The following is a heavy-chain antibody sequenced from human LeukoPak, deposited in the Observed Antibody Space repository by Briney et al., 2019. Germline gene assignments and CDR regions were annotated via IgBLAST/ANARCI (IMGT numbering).Heavy chain of an antibody. Sequence: PSETLSVSCTVSGYSINSGYFWGWIRQPPGKGLEYTGTIFHSGTTYYNPSLKSRVTISLDTSTNDFSLKLSSVTAADTAVYYCARALRSGSTYFFYGMDVWGKGTTVTVSS. J-gene: IGHJ6*04. V-gene: IGHV4-38-2*02. D-gene: IGHD3-10*01. CDR3: ARALRSGSTYFFYGMDV. CDR2: IFHSGTT. CDR1: GYSINSGYF.